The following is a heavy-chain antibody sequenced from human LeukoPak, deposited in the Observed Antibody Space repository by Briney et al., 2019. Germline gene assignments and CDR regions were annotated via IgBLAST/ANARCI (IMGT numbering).Heavy chain of an antibody. CDR2: IYPGDSDT. Sequence: GESLKISCKGSGYSVTSYWIGWVRQMPGKGLEWMGIIYPGDSDTRYSPSFQGQVTISADKSISTAYLQWSSLKASDTAMYYCASMYYYDSSGYYPDAFDIWGQGTMVTVSS. V-gene: IGHV5-51*01. CDR3: ASMYYYDSSGYYPDAFDI. D-gene: IGHD3-22*01. J-gene: IGHJ3*02. CDR1: GYSVTSYW.